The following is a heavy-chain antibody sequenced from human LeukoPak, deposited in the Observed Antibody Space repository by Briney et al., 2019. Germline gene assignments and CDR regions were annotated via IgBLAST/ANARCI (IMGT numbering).Heavy chain of an antibody. CDR1: GGSISSGGYD. V-gene: IGHV4-31*03. CDR3: ARVVGTYDFWSGYQGGYFDY. D-gene: IGHD3-3*01. J-gene: IGHJ4*02. Sequence: SETLSLTCTVSGGSISSGGYDWSWIRQHPGKGLEWIGYIYYSGSTYYNPSLKSRVTISVDTSKNQFSLKLSSVTAADTAVYYSARVVGTYDFWSGYQGGYFDYWGQGTLVTVSS. CDR2: IYYSGST.